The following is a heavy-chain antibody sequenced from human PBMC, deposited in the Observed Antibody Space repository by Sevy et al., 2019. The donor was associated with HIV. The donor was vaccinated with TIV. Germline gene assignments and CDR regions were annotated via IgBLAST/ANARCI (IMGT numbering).Heavy chain of an antibody. CDR1: GFTFSSYG. D-gene: IGHD3-22*01. CDR2: ISYDGSNK. J-gene: IGHJ6*02. CDR3: AKERTVSYYYYGMDV. V-gene: IGHV3-30*18. Sequence: GSLRLSCAASGFTFSSYGMHWVRQAPGKGLEWVAVISYDGSNKYYADSVKGRFTISRDNSKNTLYLQMNSLRAEDTAAYYCAKERTVSYYYYGMDVWGQGTTVTVSS.